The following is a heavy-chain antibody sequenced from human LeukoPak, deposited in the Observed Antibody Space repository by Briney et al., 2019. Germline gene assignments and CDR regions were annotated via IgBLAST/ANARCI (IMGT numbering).Heavy chain of an antibody. J-gene: IGHJ4*02. D-gene: IGHD3-10*01. Sequence: SETLSLTCTVSGGSISSYYWSWIRQPPGKGLEWIGYIYYSGSTNYNPSLKSRVTISVDTSKNQFSLKLSSVTAADTAVYYCARDRGPGYFDYWGQGTLVSVSS. CDR2: IYYSGST. CDR1: GGSISSYY. V-gene: IGHV4-59*01. CDR3: ARDRGPGYFDY.